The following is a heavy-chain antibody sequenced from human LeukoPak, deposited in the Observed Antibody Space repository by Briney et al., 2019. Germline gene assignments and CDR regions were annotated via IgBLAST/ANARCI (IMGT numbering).Heavy chain of an antibody. CDR2: ISSSSSYI. J-gene: IGHJ4*02. D-gene: IGHD6-19*01. CDR1: GFTFSSYS. Sequence: GGSLRLSCAASGFTFSSYSMNWVRQAPGKGLEWVSSISSSSSYIYYADSVKGRFTISRDNAKNSLYLKMNSLRAEDTAVYYCARGRDSSGGGFDYWGQGTLVTVSS. V-gene: IGHV3-21*01. CDR3: ARGRDSSGGGFDY.